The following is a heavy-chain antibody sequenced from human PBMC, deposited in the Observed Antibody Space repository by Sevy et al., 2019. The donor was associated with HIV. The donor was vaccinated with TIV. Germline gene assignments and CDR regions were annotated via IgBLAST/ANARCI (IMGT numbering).Heavy chain of an antibody. D-gene: IGHD5-12*01. CDR1: GFTFINHA. J-gene: IGHJ6*02. CDR2: ISYEGSNK. Sequence: GGSLRLSCAASGFTFINHAMHWVRQAPGKGLEWVTVISYEGSNKYYADSVKGRFTISRDTSKSTVSLKMDSLRAEDTAVYYCARDLNSGYANYYYYGMDVWGQGTTVTVSS. V-gene: IGHV3-30*04. CDR3: ARDLNSGYANYYYYGMDV.